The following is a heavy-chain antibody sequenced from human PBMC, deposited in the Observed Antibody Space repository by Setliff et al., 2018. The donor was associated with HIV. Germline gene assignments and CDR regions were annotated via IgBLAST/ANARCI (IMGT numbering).Heavy chain of an antibody. CDR2: ISHSGST. D-gene: IGHD2-2*01. V-gene: IGHV4-34*01. CDR3: ARDQRLQGVQPPYWYFDV. CDR1: GGSFNNYS. Sequence: SETLSLTCGVFGGSFNNYSWNWFRQPPGRGLEWIGEISHSGSTSYNSSLKSRVTMSVDTAKNQFSLEMRSLTAADTAVYYCARDQRLQGVQPPYWYFDVWGRGTLVTVSS. J-gene: IGHJ2*01.